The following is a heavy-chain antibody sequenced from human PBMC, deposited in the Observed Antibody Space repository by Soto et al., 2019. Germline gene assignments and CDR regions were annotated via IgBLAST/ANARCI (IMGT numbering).Heavy chain of an antibody. CDR1: GLTFTTPV. V-gene: IGHV1-3*01. J-gene: IGHJ4*02. CDR3: ARTQMTTVATYYFDY. Sequence: ASFWVSCTASGLTFTTPVIHAVRRARGQRLEWMGWINAGNGNTKYSQKFQGRVTITRDTSASTAYMELSSLRSEDTDVYYCARTQMTTVATYYFDYWGQGTLVTVSS. D-gene: IGHD4-17*01. CDR2: INAGNGNT.